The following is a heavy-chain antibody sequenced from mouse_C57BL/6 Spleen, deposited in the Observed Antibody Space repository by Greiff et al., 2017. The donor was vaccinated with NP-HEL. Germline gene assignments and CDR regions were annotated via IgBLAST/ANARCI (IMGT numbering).Heavy chain of an antibody. CDR1: GFTFSDYY. CDR2: INYDGSST. J-gene: IGHJ2*01. V-gene: IGHV5-16*01. D-gene: IGHD3-1*01. Sequence: EVQRVESEGGLVQPGSSMKLSCTASGFTFSDYYMAWVRQVPEKGLEWVANINYDGSSTYYLDSLKSRFIISRDNAKNILYLQMSSLKSEDTATYYCARHSYFDYWGQGTTLTVSS. CDR3: ARHSYFDY.